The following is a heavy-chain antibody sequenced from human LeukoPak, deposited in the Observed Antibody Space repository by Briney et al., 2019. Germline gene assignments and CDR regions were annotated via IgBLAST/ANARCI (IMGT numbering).Heavy chain of an antibody. V-gene: IGHV3-23*01. CDR3: AKDECGSYLVGVFYI. J-gene: IGHJ3*02. Sequence: GGSLRLSCAASGFTFSSYAMIWVRQAPGKGLEWVSAISGSGGSTYYADSVKGRFTISRDDSKNTLYLQMNSLRAEDTAVYYCAKDECGSYLVGVFYIWGQGTMVTVSS. D-gene: IGHD1-26*01. CDR1: GFTFSSYA. CDR2: ISGSGGST.